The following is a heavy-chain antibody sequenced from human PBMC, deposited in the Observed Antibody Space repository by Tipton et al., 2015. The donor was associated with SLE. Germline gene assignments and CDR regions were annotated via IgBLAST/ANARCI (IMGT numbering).Heavy chain of an antibody. CDR1: GGSISSHY. V-gene: IGHV4-4*08. J-gene: IGHJ4*02. Sequence: TLSLTCTVSGGSISSHYWSWIRQPPGKGLEWIGYIYTSGSTNYNPSLKSRVTMSVDTSKNQFSLKLSSVTAADTAVYYCARGAAAVDFDYWGQGTLVTVSS. CDR3: ARGAAAVDFDY. CDR2: IYTSGST. D-gene: IGHD6-13*01.